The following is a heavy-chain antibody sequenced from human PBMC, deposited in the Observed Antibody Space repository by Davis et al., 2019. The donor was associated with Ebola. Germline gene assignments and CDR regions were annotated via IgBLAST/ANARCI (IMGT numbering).Heavy chain of an antibody. J-gene: IGHJ4*02. CDR1: RFSFDSYA. D-gene: IGHD3-22*01. V-gene: IGHV3-21*01. CDR3: ARLMYDSSGYYSAFDY. Sequence: GESLKISCATSRFSFDSYAMSWVRQAPGKGLEWVSSISSDSDYIYYADSAKGRFTISRDNAKNSLFLQMNSLRAEDTALYFCARLMYDSSGYYSAFDYWGQGTLVTVSS. CDR2: ISSDSDYI.